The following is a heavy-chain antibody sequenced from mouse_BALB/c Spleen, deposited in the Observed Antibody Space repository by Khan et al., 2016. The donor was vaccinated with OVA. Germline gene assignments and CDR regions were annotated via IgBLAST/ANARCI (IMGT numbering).Heavy chain of an antibody. V-gene: IGHV1S81*02. CDR3: AKSVYGTFAY. CDR2: INPSNGGT. Sequence: QIQLVQSGAELVKPGASVRLSCKASGYTFTSYYLYWVKQRPGQGLEWIGDINPSNGGTNFNEKFKNKATLTVDKSSSTAYMQLSSLTSEDSAAYCSAKSVYGTFAYWGQGTLVTVS. J-gene: IGHJ3*01. D-gene: IGHD2-1*01. CDR1: GYTFTSYY.